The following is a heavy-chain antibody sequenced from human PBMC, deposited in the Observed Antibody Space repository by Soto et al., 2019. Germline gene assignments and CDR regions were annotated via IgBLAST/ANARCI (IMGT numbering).Heavy chain of an antibody. D-gene: IGHD1-1*01. V-gene: IGHV1-8*01. CDR3: ARRAETNGWNGYGADKYYFDF. J-gene: IGHJ4*02. Sequence: ASVKVSCKASGHTFTSYDIYWVRQATGQGLEWMGWMNPSTGNSGYAQKFQGRVTMTSDTSISTAHMELSSLRSEDTAVYYCARRAETNGWNGYGADKYYFDFWGQGTLVTVSS. CDR2: MNPSTGNS. CDR1: GHTFTSYD.